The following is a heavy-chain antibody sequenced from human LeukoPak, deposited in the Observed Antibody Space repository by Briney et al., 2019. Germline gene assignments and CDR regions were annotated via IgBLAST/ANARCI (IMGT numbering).Heavy chain of an antibody. CDR2: IYYSGST. CDR3: ARSTIFGVVDAFDI. D-gene: IGHD3-3*01. CDR1: GGSISSSSYY. Sequence: KPSETLSLTCTVSGGSISSSSYYWGWIRQPPGKGLEWIGSIYYSGSTYYNPSLKGRVTISVDTSKNQFSLKLSSVTAADTAVYYCARSTIFGVVDAFDIWGQGTMVTVSS. J-gene: IGHJ3*02. V-gene: IGHV4-39*01.